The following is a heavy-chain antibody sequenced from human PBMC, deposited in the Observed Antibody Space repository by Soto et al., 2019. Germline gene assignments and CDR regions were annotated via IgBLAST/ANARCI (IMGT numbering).Heavy chain of an antibody. CDR2: ISPYSGNT. CDR3: AMVDNYVTPTPQDV. CDR1: GYNFVNYV. D-gene: IGHD3-16*01. Sequence: QVQLVQSGDEVRKPRSSVKVSFKTSGYNFVNYVIAWVREAPGQGVEWMGWISPYSGNTHYASKVQGRLTMTTDTSTSTAYMDLGSLTSDDTAVYYCAMVDNYVTPTPQDVWGQGTTVTVSS. J-gene: IGHJ6*02. V-gene: IGHV1-18*01.